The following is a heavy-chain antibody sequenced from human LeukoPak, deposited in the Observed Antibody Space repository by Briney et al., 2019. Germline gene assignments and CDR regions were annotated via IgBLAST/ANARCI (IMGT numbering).Heavy chain of an antibody. V-gene: IGHV1-69-2*01. CDR1: GYTFTDYY. Sequence: ATVKISCKVSGYTFTDYYMHWVQQAPGKGLEWMGFVDPEDGETIYAEKFQGRVTITADTSTDTAYMELSSLRSEDTAVYYCATIEYSSSSRAFDIWGQGTMVTVSS. J-gene: IGHJ3*02. CDR2: VDPEDGET. CDR3: ATIEYSSSSRAFDI. D-gene: IGHD6-6*01.